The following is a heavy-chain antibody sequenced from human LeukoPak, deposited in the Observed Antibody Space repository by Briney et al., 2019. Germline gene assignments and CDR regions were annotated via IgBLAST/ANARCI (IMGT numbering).Heavy chain of an antibody. CDR1: GGSFSGYY. CDR2: LSSSGGII. CDR3: ARRSGDPQTDYFDY. Sequence: LSLTCAVYGGSFSGYYWSWIRQAPGKGLEWVSYLSSSGGIIYYADSVKGRFTISRDNAKNSLYLQMNSLRAEDTAVYYCARRSGDPQTDYFDYWGQGTLVTVSS. J-gene: IGHJ4*02. V-gene: IGHV3-11*04. D-gene: IGHD4-17*01.